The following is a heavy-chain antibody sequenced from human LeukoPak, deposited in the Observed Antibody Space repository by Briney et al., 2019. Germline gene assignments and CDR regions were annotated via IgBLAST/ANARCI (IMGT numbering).Heavy chain of an antibody. Sequence: ASVKVSCKASGGTFSSYAISWVRQAPGQGLEWMGGIIPIFGTANYAQKFQGRVTITADKSTSTAYMELRSLRSDDTAVYYCARDRYSSGLYQLYPYYYHYMDVWGKGTTVNNSS. CDR1: GGTFSSYA. V-gene: IGHV1-69*06. D-gene: IGHD6-19*01. CDR3: ARDRYSSGLYQLYPYYYHYMDV. J-gene: IGHJ6*03. CDR2: IIPIFGTA.